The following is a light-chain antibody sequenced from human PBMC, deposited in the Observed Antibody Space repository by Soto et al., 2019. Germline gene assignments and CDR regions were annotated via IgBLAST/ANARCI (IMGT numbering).Light chain of an antibody. V-gene: IGKV1-39*01. CDR1: QHISSY. CDR3: QQSYNAPLT. Sequence: DIQMTQSPSSLSASVGDRVTITCRASQHISSYLNWYQQKPGKAPKLLMYGASSLQSGVPSRFSGRGSGTDFTLTISSLQPEDYATYYCQQSYNAPLTFGAGTKVDI. CDR2: GAS. J-gene: IGKJ4*01.